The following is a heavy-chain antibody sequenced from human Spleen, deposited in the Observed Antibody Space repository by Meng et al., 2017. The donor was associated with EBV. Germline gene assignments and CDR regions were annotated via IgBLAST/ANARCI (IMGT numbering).Heavy chain of an antibody. CDR1: GDSISSFSY. J-gene: IGHJ5*02. V-gene: IGHV4-39*01. Sequence: QLQRQRAGPGQVKASAPLSLTCTVSGDSISSFSYWGWIRQPPGRGLEWVGSVHYTGSTYYSPSLKSRVTVSVDTSKNQFSLGLTSVTAADTAVYYCARPFPSWQSPRLDPFGAWGQGTLVTVPS. D-gene: IGHD6-19*01. CDR2: VHYTGST. CDR3: ARPFPSWQSPRLDPFGA.